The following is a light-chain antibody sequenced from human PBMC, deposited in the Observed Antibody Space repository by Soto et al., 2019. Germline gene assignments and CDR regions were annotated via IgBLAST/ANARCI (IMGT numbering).Light chain of an antibody. V-gene: IGKV3-11*01. Sequence: EIVLTQSPVTLSLSPGERATLSCRASQSVSTYLAWYQQKPGQAPRLLIYDASNRATGIPARFSGSGSGTDFTLTISSLEPEDFAVYYCQQRSNWPPYTFGHGTKREIK. CDR3: QQRSNWPPYT. CDR2: DAS. J-gene: IGKJ2*01. CDR1: QSVSTY.